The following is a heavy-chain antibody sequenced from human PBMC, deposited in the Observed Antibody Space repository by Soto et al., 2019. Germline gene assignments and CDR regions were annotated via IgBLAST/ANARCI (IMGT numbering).Heavy chain of an antibody. CDR1: GFTFSSYA. J-gene: IGHJ4*02. D-gene: IGHD3-10*01. CDR3: ARPMGNYYGSGSNFDY. V-gene: IGHV3-30-3*01. CDR2: ISYDGSNK. Sequence: PGGSLRLSCAASGFTFSSYAMHWVRQAPGKGLEWVAVISYDGSNKYYADSVKGRFTISRDNSKNTLYLQMNSLRAEDTAVYYCARPMGNYYGSGSNFDYWGQGTLFTVSS.